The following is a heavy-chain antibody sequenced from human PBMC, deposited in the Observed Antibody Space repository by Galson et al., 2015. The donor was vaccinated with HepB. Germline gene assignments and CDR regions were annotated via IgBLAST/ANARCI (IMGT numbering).Heavy chain of an antibody. CDR3: ARERASGMATITGLVDY. V-gene: IGHV1-69*13. Sequence: SVKVSCKASGGTFSSYAISWVRQAPGQGLEWMGGIIPIFGTANYAQKFQGRVTITADESTSTAYMELSSLRSEDTAVCYCARERASGMATITGLVDYWGQGTLVTVSS. CDR2: IIPIFGTA. J-gene: IGHJ4*02. CDR1: GGTFSSYA. D-gene: IGHD5-24*01.